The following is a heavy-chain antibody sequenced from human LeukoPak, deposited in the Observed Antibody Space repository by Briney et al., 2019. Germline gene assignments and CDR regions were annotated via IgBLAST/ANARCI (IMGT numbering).Heavy chain of an antibody. CDR3: ASWASGYYYGY. CDR1: GFTFSSYS. Sequence: PGGSLRLSCAASGFTFSSYSMNWVRQAPGKGLEWVSSISSSSSYIYYADSVKGRFTISRDNGKNSLYLQMNSLRAEDTAVYYCASWASGYYYGYWGQGTLVTVPS. D-gene: IGHD3-22*01. J-gene: IGHJ4*02. V-gene: IGHV3-21*01. CDR2: ISSSSSYI.